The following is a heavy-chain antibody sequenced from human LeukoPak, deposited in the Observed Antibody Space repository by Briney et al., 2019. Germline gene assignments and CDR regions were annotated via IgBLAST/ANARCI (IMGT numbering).Heavy chain of an antibody. V-gene: IGHV1-8*01. Sequence: ASVKVSCKASGYTFTSYDINWVRQATGQGLEWMGWMNPNSGNTGYAQKFQGRVTMTEDTSTDTAYMELSSLRSEDTAVYYCASFIAAADPPYYYYGMDVWGQGTTVTVSS. CDR1: GYTFTSYD. D-gene: IGHD6-13*01. CDR3: ASFIAAADPPYYYYGMDV. J-gene: IGHJ6*01. CDR2: MNPNSGNT.